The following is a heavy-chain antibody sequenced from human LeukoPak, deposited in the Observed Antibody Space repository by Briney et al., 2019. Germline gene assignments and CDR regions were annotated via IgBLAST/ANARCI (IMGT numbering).Heavy chain of an antibody. CDR3: ARLSRITGTDY. CDR1: GGSISSSSYY. J-gene: IGHJ4*02. CDR2: IYYSGST. V-gene: IGHV4-39*01. D-gene: IGHD1-20*01. Sequence: SETLSLTCTVSGGSISSSSYYWGWIRQPPGKGLEWIGSIYYSGSTYYNPSLKSRVTISVDTSKNQFSLKLSSVTAADTAVYYCARLSRITGTDYWGQGTLVTVSS.